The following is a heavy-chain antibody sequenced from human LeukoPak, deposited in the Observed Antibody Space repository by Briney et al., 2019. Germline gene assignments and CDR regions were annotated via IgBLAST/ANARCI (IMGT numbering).Heavy chain of an antibody. Sequence: GGSLRLSCAASGFTFSNYWMSWLRQAPGKGLEWVANIQHDGSDQYYEDSVKGRFTISRDNSKNTLYLQMNSLRAEDTAVYYCAKDNPSFSYDFWSGSPFDPWGQGTLVTVSS. CDR2: IQHDGSDQ. D-gene: IGHD3-3*01. J-gene: IGHJ5*02. CDR1: GFTFSNYW. CDR3: AKDNPSFSYDFWSGSPFDP. V-gene: IGHV3-7*03.